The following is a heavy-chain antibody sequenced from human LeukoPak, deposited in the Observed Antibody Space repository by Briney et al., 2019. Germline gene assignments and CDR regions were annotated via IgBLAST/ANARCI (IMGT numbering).Heavy chain of an antibody. CDR2: ISSSSSYI. Sequence: PGGSLRLSCAASGFTFSSYNMNWVRQAPGKGLEWVSSISSSSSYIYYADSVKGRFTISRDNAKNSLCLQMNSLRAEDTAVYYCARDSSITIFGVVTNDAFDIWGQGTMVTVSS. J-gene: IGHJ3*02. V-gene: IGHV3-21*01. CDR1: GFTFSSYN. D-gene: IGHD3-3*01. CDR3: ARDSSITIFGVVTNDAFDI.